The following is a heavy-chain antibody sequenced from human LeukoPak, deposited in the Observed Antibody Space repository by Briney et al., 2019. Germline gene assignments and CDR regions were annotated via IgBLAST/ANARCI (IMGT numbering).Heavy chain of an antibody. J-gene: IGHJ6*02. CDR2: IYYSGST. Sequence: SEPLSLTCTVSGGSISSSSHYWGWIRQPPGKGLEWIGRIYYSGSTYYNPSLKSRVTISVDTSKNQFSLKLSSVTAADTAVYYCARPLWFGTYSLEQMDVWGQGTTVTVSS. CDR3: ARPLWFGTYSLEQMDV. V-gene: IGHV4-39*01. CDR1: GGSISSSSHY. D-gene: IGHD3-10*01.